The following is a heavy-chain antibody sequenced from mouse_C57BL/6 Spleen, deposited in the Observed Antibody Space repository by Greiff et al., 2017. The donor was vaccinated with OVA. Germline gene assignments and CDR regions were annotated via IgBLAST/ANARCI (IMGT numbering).Heavy chain of an antibody. CDR3: ARVVLRSYYCDY. J-gene: IGHJ2*01. V-gene: IGHV1-81*01. CDR2: IYPRSGNT. CDR1: GYTFTSYG. D-gene: IGHD1-1*01. Sequence: QVQLQQSGAELARPGASVKLSCKASGYTFTSYGISWVKQRTGQGLEWIGEIYPRSGNTYYNEKFKGKATLTADKSSSTAYMELRSLTSEDSAVYFCARVVLRSYYCDYWGQGTTLTVSS.